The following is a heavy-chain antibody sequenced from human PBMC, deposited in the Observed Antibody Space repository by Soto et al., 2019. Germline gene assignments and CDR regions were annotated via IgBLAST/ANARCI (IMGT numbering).Heavy chain of an antibody. V-gene: IGHV1-69*13. D-gene: IGHD3-3*01. CDR1: GGTFSSYA. J-gene: IGHJ6*02. CDR3: ARDQIPYYDFWSGTPAYYYYGMDV. CDR2: IIPIFGTA. Sequence: SVKVSCKASGGTFSSYAISWVLQAPGQGLEWMGWIIPIFGTANYAQKFQGRVTITADESTSTAYMELSSLRSEDTAVYYCARDQIPYYDFWSGTPAYYYYGMDVWGQGTTVTVS.